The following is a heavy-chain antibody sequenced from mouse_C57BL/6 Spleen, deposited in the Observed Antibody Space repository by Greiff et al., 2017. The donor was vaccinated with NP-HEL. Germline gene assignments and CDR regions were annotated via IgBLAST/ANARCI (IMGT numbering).Heavy chain of an antibody. CDR3: ARPFYYGNYYAMDY. CDR1: GYTFTSYW. J-gene: IGHJ4*01. CDR2: IHPNSGST. D-gene: IGHD2-1*01. Sequence: VQLQQPGAELVKPGASVKLSCKASGYTFTSYWMHWVKQSPGQGLEWIGMIHPNSGSTNYNEKFKSKATLTVDKSSSTAYMQLSSLTSEDSAVYYCARPFYYGNYYAMDYWGQGTSVTVSS. V-gene: IGHV1-64*01.